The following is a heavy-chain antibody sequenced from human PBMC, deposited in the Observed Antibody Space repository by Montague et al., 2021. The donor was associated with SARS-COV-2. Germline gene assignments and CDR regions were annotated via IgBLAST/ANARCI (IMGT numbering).Heavy chain of an antibody. D-gene: IGHD5-18*01. Sequence: SETLSLTCTVTGGSISGSSDYWGWIRQSSGKGLEWIASVEYSGNTYYSPSLKSRLTISVDTSKNQFSLKLNSVTAADTALYYCARREYSYGWGDWGQGTLVTVSS. J-gene: IGHJ4*02. CDR3: ARREYSYGWGD. CDR2: VEYSGNT. V-gene: IGHV4-39*01. CDR1: GGSISGSSDY.